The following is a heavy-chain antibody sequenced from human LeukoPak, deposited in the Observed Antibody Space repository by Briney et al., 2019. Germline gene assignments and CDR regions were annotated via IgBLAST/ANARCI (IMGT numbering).Heavy chain of an antibody. CDR3: ASWQDGDYFAFDI. D-gene: IGHD4-17*01. CDR1: GGTFSSYA. CDR2: IIPIFGTA. J-gene: IGHJ3*02. Sequence: ASVKGSCKASGGTFSSYAISWVRQAPGQGLEWMGGIIPIFGTANYAQKFQGRVTITTDESTSTAYMELSSLRSEDTAVYYCASWQDGDYFAFDIWGQGTMVTVSS. V-gene: IGHV1-69*05.